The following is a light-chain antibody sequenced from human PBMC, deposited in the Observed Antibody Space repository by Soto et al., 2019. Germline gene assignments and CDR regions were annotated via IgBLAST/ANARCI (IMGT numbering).Light chain of an antibody. CDR3: VAWDGSLNGYV. CDR2: SND. CDR1: ASDIGTDT. J-gene: IGLJ1*01. Sequence: SVLTQPPSASGTPGQRVSISCSGRASDIGTDTVNWYQQFPGTAPKLLLHSNDQRPSGVPDRFSGSKSGTSASLAISGLQSEDEADYYCVAWDGSLNGYVFGTGTKVTVL. V-gene: IGLV1-44*01.